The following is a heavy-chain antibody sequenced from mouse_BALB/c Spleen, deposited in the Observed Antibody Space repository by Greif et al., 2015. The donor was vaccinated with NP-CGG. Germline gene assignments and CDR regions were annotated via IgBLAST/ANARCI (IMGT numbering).Heavy chain of an antibody. CDR3: TTLYYGNYVYYAMDY. CDR2: IYPSDSYT. V-gene: IGHV1-69*02. J-gene: IGHJ4*01. CDR1: GYTFTSYW. Sequence: QVQLKESGAELVRPGASVKLSCKASGYTFTSYWINWAKQRPGQGLEWIGNIYPSDSYTNYNQKFKDKATLTVDKSSSTAYMQLSSPTSEDSAVYYCTTLYYGNYVYYAMDYWGQGTSVTVSS. D-gene: IGHD2-1*01.